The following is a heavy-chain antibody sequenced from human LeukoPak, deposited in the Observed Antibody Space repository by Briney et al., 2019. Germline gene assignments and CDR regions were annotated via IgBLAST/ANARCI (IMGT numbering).Heavy chain of an antibody. V-gene: IGHV4-34*01. J-gene: IGHJ6*03. CDR2: INHSGST. D-gene: IGHD6-13*01. Sequence: SETLSLTCAVYGGSFSGYYWSRIRQPPGKGLEWIGEINHSGSTNYNPSLKSRVTISVDTSKNQFSLKLSSVTAADTAVYYCARAQIAAAGTYYMDVWGKGTTVTVSS. CDR3: ARAQIAAAGTYYMDV. CDR1: GGSFSGYY.